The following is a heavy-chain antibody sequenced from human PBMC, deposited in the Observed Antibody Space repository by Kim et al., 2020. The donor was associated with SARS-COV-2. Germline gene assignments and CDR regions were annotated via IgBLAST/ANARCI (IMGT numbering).Heavy chain of an antibody. Sequence: SVKVSCKPSGGTFSSYAISWVRQAPGQGLEWMGGIIPIFGTANYAQKFQGRVTITADESTSTAYMELSSLRSEDTAVYYCARDRARITIFGVEPYYFDYWGQGTLVTVSS. J-gene: IGHJ4*02. CDR2: IIPIFGTA. CDR1: GGTFSSYA. D-gene: IGHD3-3*01. CDR3: ARDRARITIFGVEPYYFDY. V-gene: IGHV1-69*13.